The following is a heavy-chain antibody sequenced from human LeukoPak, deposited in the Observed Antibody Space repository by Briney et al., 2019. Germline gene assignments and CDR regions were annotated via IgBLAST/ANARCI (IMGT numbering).Heavy chain of an antibody. V-gene: IGHV3-7*01. CDR1: GFTFSSYW. CDR3: ARSARYCSSTSCYLDY. J-gene: IGHJ4*02. CDR2: IKQDGSEK. D-gene: IGHD2-2*01. Sequence: GGSLRLSCAASGFTFSSYWMSWVRQAPGKGLEWVANIKQDGSEKYYVDSVKGRFTISRDNAKNSLYLQMNSLRAEDTAVYYCARSARYCSSTSCYLDYWGQGALVTVSS.